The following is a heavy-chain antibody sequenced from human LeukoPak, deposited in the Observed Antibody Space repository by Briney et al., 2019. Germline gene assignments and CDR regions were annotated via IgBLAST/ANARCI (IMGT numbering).Heavy chain of an antibody. Sequence: SQTLSLTCAISGDSVSSNSAAWNWSRQSPSRGLEWLGRTYYGSKWYNDYAVSVKSRVTINPDTSKNQFSLQLNSVTPDDTAVYYCARGKLGTGFDYWGQGTLVTVSS. V-gene: IGHV6-1*01. CDR3: ARGKLGTGFDY. J-gene: IGHJ4*02. D-gene: IGHD7-27*01. CDR2: TYYGSKWYN. CDR1: GDSVSSNSAA.